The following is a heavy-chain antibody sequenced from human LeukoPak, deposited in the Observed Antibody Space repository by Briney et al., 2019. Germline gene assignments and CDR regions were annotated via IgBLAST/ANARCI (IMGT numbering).Heavy chain of an antibody. CDR1: GFTFDDYA. V-gene: IGHV3-9*01. CDR2: ISWNSGSI. J-gene: IGHJ6*02. CDR3: AKDRGGSYYYYYGMDV. D-gene: IGHD1-26*01. Sequence: GRSLRLSCAASGFTFDDYAMHWVRQAPGKGLEWVSGISWNSGSIGYADSVKGRFTISRDNAKNSLYLQMSSLRAEDTALYYCAKDRGGSYYYYYGMDVWGQGTTVTVSS.